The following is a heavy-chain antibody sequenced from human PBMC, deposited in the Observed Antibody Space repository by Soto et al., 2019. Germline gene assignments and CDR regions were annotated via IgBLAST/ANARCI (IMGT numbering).Heavy chain of an antibody. V-gene: IGHV3-74*01. D-gene: IGHD4-4*01. CDR1: GFTFSSYG. CDR3: ARDSYSNYYYYYGMDV. Sequence: GGSLRLSCAASGFTFSSYGMTFSRYAMSWVRQAPGEGLVWVSRINSDGSSTSYADSVRGRFTISRDNAKNTLYLQMNSLRAEDTAVYYCARDSYSNYYYYYGMDVWGQGTTVTVSS. CDR2: INSDGSST. J-gene: IGHJ6*02.